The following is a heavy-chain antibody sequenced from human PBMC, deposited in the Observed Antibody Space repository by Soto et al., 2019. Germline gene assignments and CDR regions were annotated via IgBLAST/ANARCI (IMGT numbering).Heavy chain of an antibody. Sequence: GGSLRLSGAASVLTFSGHWMTWVRQTPGEGLQWVAAIKPDGSETFYVDSVKGRFTISRDNARNSLFLQMDSLRAEDTAVYYCTSRPSGMTYHAVFDFWGQGTLVTVSS. V-gene: IGHV3-7*03. D-gene: IGHD2-21*02. J-gene: IGHJ4*02. CDR2: IKPDGSET. CDR3: TSRPSGMTYHAVFDF. CDR1: VLTFSGHW.